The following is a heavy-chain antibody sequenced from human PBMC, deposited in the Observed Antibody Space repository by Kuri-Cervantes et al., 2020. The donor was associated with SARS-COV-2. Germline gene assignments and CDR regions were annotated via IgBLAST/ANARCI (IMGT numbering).Heavy chain of an antibody. D-gene: IGHD4-23*01. J-gene: IGHJ4*02. CDR3: AKPYNYGGNSG. Sequence: GESLKISCAASGSTFSSYAMSWVRQAPGKGLEWVSAISGSGGSTYYADSVKGRFTISRDNSKNTLYLQMNSLRAEDTAVYYCAKPYNYGGNSGWGQGTLVTVSS. CDR1: GSTFSSYA. V-gene: IGHV3-23*01. CDR2: ISGSGGST.